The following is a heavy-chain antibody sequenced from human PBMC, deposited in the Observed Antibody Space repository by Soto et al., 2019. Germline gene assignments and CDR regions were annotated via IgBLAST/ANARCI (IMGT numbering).Heavy chain of an antibody. CDR3: AGEWGSMVRGIGNCFDP. CDR2: IYYSGST. J-gene: IGHJ5*02. Sequence: SETLSLTCTVSGGSISSGGYYWSWIRQHPGKGQEWIGYIYYSGSTYYNPSLKSRVTISVDTSKNQFSLKLSSVTAADTAVYHCAGEWGSMVRGIGNCFDPWGQGTLVTASS. CDR1: GGSISSGGYY. V-gene: IGHV4-31*03. D-gene: IGHD3-10*01.